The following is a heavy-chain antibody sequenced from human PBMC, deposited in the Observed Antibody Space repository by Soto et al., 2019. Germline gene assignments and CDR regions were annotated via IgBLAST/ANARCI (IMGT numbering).Heavy chain of an antibody. V-gene: IGHV1-24*01. CDR1: GCTLTELS. D-gene: IGHD3-22*01. Sequence: ASVKVSCKVSGCTLTELSMHWVRQAPGKGLEWMGGFDPEDGETIYAQKFQGRVTMTEDTSTDTAYMELSSLRSEDTAVYYCATFLLNYYDSSGGAFDIWGQGTMVTVSS. CDR2: FDPEDGET. CDR3: ATFLLNYYDSSGGAFDI. J-gene: IGHJ3*02.